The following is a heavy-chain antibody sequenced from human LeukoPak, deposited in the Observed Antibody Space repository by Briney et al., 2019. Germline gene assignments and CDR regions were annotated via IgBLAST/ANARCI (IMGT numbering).Heavy chain of an antibody. CDR1: GYTFTGYY. J-gene: IGHJ4*02. Sequence: ASVKVSCKASGYTFTGYYMHWVRQAPGQGLEWMGWINPNSGGTNYAQKFQGRVTMTRDTSISTAYMELSRLRSDDTAVYYCANPQDYYDSRELDYWGQGTLVTVSS. CDR2: INPNSGGT. D-gene: IGHD3-22*01. V-gene: IGHV1-2*02. CDR3: ANPQDYYDSRELDY.